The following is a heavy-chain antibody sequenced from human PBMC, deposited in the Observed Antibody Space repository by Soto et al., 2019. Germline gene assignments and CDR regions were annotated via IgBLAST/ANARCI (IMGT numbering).Heavy chain of an antibody. CDR1: DGSVNIVTYY. Sequence: SQTLSLTCTVLDGSVNIVTYYRSWIRQPPGKGLEWIGFIHYSGSTNYNPSLKSRVTMSVDTSKNQFSLKLTSVNAADTAVYYCTRGGDASKNGHWGQGTLVTVSS. V-gene: IGHV4-61*01. CDR2: IHYSGST. J-gene: IGHJ4*02. D-gene: IGHD2-21*01. CDR3: TRGGDASKNGH.